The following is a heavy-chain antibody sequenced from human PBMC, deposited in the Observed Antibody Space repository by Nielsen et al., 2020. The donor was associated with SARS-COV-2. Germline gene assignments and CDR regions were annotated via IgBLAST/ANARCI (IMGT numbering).Heavy chain of an antibody. CDR1: GFSFSSYA. CDR2: NYNSAKT. D-gene: IGHD2-15*01. Sequence: ESLKISCAASGFSFSSYAMTWIRQAPGRGLEWIAYNYNSAKTMYNSSLKSRVTMSVDTSKNQLSLRLTSVTAADTAVYYCARGRAPLRYWGQGILVTVSS. CDR3: ARGRAPLRY. V-gene: IGHV4-59*01. J-gene: IGHJ4*02.